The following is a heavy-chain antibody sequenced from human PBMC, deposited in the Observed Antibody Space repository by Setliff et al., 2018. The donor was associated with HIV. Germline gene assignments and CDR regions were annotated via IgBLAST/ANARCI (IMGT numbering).Heavy chain of an antibody. CDR3: AKDKGSSGWSA. CDR2: ISDSGGGT. Sequence: GSLRLSCAASGFAFSTCAMSWVRQAPGKGLEWVSAISDSGGGTYYADSVKGRFTVSRDNSKYTLYLQMNSLRVEDTAVYYCAKDKGSSGWSAWGQGTLVTVSS. CDR1: GFAFSTCA. J-gene: IGHJ5*02. V-gene: IGHV3-23*01. D-gene: IGHD6-19*01.